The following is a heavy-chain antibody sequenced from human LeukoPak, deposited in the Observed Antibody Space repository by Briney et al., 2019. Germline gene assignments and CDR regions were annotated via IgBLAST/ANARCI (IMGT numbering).Heavy chain of an antibody. Sequence: SETLSLTCTVSGGSISSYYWSWIRQPPGKGLEWIGYIYYTGNSNYNPSLESRVTISVDTSKNQFSLKLSSMTAADTAVYYCARVLFDIVVVPTDIHDALDIWGQGTLVTVSS. CDR2: IYYTGNS. V-gene: IGHV4-59*01. J-gene: IGHJ3*02. CDR3: ARVLFDIVVVPTDIHDALDI. CDR1: GGSISSYY. D-gene: IGHD2-2*01.